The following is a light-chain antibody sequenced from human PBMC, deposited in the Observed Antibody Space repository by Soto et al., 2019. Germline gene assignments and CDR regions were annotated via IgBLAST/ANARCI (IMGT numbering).Light chain of an antibody. CDR2: HAS. CDR3: HHYVGSPWA. J-gene: IGKJ1*01. CDR1: QSVNIF. Sequence: EIVLTQSPGTLSLSPGERATLSCRAGQSVNIFLAWFQQKPGQAPRLLIFHASNRATGVPDRFSGSGSGTDFTLTITRLEHEDSAVYYCHHYVGSPWAFGQGTRVEIK. V-gene: IGKV3-20*01.